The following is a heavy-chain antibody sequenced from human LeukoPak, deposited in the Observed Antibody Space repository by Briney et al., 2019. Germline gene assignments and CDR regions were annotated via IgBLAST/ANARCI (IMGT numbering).Heavy chain of an antibody. V-gene: IGHV3-23*01. CDR3: AEDFSSPYYYYGMDV. CDR2: ISGGGGST. D-gene: IGHD6-13*01. Sequence: GGSLRLSCAASGFTFSNYAMTWVRQAPGKGLEWVSAISGGGGSTYYADSVRGWFTISRDNSKNTLYLQMNSLRAEDTAVYYCAEDFSSPYYYYGMDVWGQGTTVTVSS. J-gene: IGHJ6*02. CDR1: GFTFSNYA.